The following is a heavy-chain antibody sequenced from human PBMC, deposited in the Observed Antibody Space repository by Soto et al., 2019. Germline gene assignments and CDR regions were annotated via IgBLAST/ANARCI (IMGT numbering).Heavy chain of an antibody. V-gene: IGHV4-61*01. CDR2: IYYSGST. J-gene: IGHJ3*02. CDR3: AGGSIAARRDAFDI. CDR1: GGSVSSGSYY. Sequence: TETLSLTCTVSGGSVSSGSYYWSWIRQPPGKGLEWIGYIYYSGSTNYNPSLKSRVTISVDTSKNQFSLKLSSVTAADTAVYYCAGGSIAARRDAFDIWGQGTMVTVSS. D-gene: IGHD6-6*01.